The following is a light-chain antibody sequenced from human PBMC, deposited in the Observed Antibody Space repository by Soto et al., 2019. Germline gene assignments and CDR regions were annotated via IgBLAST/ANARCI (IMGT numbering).Light chain of an antibody. CDR3: QQSYNFPRT. V-gene: IGKV1-39*01. CDR1: QSISNF. J-gene: IGKJ1*01. Sequence: DIQLTQSPSSLSASVGDRVTITCRASQSISNFLNWYQQKPGQAPKLLISSASNVQSGVPSRFSGRGSGTEFTLTISGLQPEDSVSYCCQQSYNFPRTFGQGTKV. CDR2: SAS.